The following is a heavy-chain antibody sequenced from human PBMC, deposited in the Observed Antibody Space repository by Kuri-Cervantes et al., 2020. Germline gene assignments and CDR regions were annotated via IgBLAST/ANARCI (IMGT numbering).Heavy chain of an antibody. Sequence: GGSLRLSCAASGFTFSSYGMHWVRQAPGKGLEWVAVIWYDGSNKYYADSVKGRFTISRDNSKNTLYLQMNSLRAEDTAVYYCASAGKRGFKVAPPADFWGQGTMVTVSS. CDR3: ASAGKRGFKVAPPADF. CDR2: IWYDGSNK. CDR1: GFTFSSYG. J-gene: IGHJ3*01. D-gene: IGHD3-10*01. V-gene: IGHV3-33*01.